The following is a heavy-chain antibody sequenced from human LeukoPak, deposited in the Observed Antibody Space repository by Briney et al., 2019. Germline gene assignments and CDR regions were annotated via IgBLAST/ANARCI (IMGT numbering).Heavy chain of an antibody. CDR3: ARLYSCGAGSCIDS. D-gene: IGHD2-21*01. CDR1: GSSITAFH. V-gene: IGHV4-59*01. Sequence: PSETLSLTCIVPGSSITAFHWGWIRQPPGKGLEWIGYIQASGTTKHNPSLKSRVTISIDTSKAQFSLNVNSVSAADTAMYYCARLYSCGAGSCIDSWGQGNLVIVSS. J-gene: IGHJ4*02. CDR2: IQASGTT.